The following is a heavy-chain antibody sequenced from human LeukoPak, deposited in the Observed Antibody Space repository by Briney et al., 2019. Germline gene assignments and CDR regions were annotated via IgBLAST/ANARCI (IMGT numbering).Heavy chain of an antibody. V-gene: IGHV3-49*03. D-gene: IGHD2-15*01. Sequence: GGSLRLSCTTSGFTFGDYAMSWFRQGPGKGLEWVGFIKKKAYGATTDYAASVRGRFTISRDDSKSIAYLQMNSLKSEDTAVYYCTRAKAAAAFFDIWGQGTLVTVSS. CDR1: GFTFGDYA. J-gene: IGHJ3*02. CDR2: IKKKAYGATT. CDR3: TRAKAAAAFFDI.